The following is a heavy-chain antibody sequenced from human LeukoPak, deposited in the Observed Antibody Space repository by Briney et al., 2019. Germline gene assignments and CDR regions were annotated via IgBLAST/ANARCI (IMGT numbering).Heavy chain of an antibody. CDR1: GYTFTSYY. J-gene: IGHJ4*02. Sequence: GASVKVSCKASGYTFTSYYMHWVRQAPGQGLEWMGIINPSGGSTSYAQKFQGRVTMTRDTSTSTVYMELSSLRSEDTAVYYYAREEACSSTSCYADFDYWGQGTLVTVSS. D-gene: IGHD2-2*01. V-gene: IGHV1-46*01. CDR2: INPSGGST. CDR3: AREEACSSTSCYADFDY.